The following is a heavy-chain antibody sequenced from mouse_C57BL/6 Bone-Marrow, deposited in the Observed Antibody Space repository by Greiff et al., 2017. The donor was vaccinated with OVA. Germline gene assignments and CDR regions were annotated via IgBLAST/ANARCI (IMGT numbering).Heavy chain of an antibody. J-gene: IGHJ2*01. CDR3: ARCCLDFDY. CDR2: INPYNGGT. CDR1: GYTFTDYY. Sequence: VQLQQSGPVLVKPGASVKMSCKASGYTFTDYYMNWVKQSHGKSLEWIGVINPYNGGTSYNQKFKGKATLTVDKSSSTAYMELNSLTSEDSAVYYCARCCLDFDYWGQGTTLTVSS. V-gene: IGHV1-19*01.